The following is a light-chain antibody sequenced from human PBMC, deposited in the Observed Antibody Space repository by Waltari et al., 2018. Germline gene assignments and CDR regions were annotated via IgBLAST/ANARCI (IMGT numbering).Light chain of an antibody. J-gene: IGKJ3*01. Sequence: EIQLTQSPTTLSAYIRDRGTITCRASQRIGDWLAWYQQKPEKAPKLLVQRSATLENGVTSRFSGRESGTEFTLTINNLQPDDFATYFCHQYLSSSTFGAGTTVDFK. CDR3: HQYLSSST. CDR2: RSA. CDR1: QRIGDW. V-gene: IGKV1-5*03.